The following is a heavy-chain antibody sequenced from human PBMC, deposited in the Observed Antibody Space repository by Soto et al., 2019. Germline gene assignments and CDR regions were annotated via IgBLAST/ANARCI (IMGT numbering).Heavy chain of an antibody. CDR3: VRGGYVHAFDY. D-gene: IGHD5-12*01. V-gene: IGHV4-59*01. J-gene: IGHJ4*02. Sequence: PSETLSLTCTVSGGSTSYYYWGWIRQPPGKGLEWIGSIYYSGNTHYNPSLKSRVTISADTSMNQFSLNLDSVTAVDSAVYYCVRGGYVHAFDYWGQGALVTVSS. CDR2: IYYSGNT. CDR1: GGSTSYYY.